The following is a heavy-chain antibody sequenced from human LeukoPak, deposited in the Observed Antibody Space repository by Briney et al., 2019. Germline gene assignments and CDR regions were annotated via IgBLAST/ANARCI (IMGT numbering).Heavy chain of an antibody. CDR1: GFTLTDYG. D-gene: IGHD3/OR15-3a*01. V-gene: IGHV3-30*02. CDR2: IKYDGSSH. CDR3: ATDSGGWTYWYFDL. J-gene: IGHJ2*01. Sequence: PGVSLRLSCVASGFTLTDYGMHWVRQTPGKGLEWLAFIKYDGSSHFYADSVKGRFNISRDNSKKTIFGQLNSLTGVDTGVYYCATDSGGWTYWYFDLWGRGTLVSVSS.